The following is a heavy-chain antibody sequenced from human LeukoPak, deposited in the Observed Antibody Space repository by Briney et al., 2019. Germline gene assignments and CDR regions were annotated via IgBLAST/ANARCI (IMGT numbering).Heavy chain of an antibody. CDR3: ARDKQWLVRAFDY. V-gene: IGHV4-34*01. CDR1: GGSFSGYY. J-gene: IGHJ4*02. D-gene: IGHD6-19*01. Sequence: ASETLSLTCAVYGGSFSGYYWSWIRQPPGKGLEWIGEINHSGSTNYNPSLKSRVTISVDTSKNQFSLKLSSVTAADTAVYYCARDKQWLVRAFDYWGQGTLVTVSS. CDR2: INHSGST.